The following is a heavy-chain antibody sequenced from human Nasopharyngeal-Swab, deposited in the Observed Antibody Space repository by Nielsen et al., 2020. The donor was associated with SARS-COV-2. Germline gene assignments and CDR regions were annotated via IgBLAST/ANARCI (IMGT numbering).Heavy chain of an antibody. CDR1: GGSISSSSYY. Sequence: SETLSLTCTVSGGSISSSSYYWGWIRQPPGKGLEWIGEINHSGSTNYNPSLKSRVTISVDTSKNQFSLKLSSVTAADTAVYYCASWVFDYWGQGTLVTVSS. D-gene: IGHD3-16*01. J-gene: IGHJ4*02. CDR3: ASWVFDY. V-gene: IGHV4-39*07. CDR2: INHSGST.